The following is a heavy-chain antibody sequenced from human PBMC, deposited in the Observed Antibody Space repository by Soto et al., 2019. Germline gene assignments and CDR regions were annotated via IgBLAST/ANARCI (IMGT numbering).Heavy chain of an antibody. D-gene: IGHD5-18*01. CDR2: ISYDGSNK. CDR3: ARGRGYSYGSSDY. J-gene: IGHJ4*02. Sequence: QVQLVESGGGVVQPGRSLRLSCAASGFTFSSYAMHWVRQASGKGLEWVAVISYDGSNKYYADSVKGRFTISRDNSKNTLYLQMNSLRAEDTAVYYCARGRGYSYGSSDYWGQGTLVTVSS. V-gene: IGHV3-30-3*01. CDR1: GFTFSSYA.